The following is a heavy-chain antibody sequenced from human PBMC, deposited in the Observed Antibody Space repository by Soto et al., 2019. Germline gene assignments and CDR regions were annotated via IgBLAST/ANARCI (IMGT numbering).Heavy chain of an antibody. D-gene: IGHD4-4*01. CDR2: IYYSGPT. CDR3: ARGYSHYAH. V-gene: IGHV4-61*01. CDR1: GGSVSRDSNF. Sequence: PETLSLTCTVSGGSVSRDSNFWSWIRQPPGKGLEWIGYIYYSGPTRYNPSLESRVTISIDSSKNQVSLNLTSVTAADTAVYYCARGYSHYAHWGRGTLVTVSS. J-gene: IGHJ4*02.